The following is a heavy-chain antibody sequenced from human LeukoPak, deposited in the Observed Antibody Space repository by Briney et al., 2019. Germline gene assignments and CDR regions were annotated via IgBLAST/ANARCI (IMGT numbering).Heavy chain of an antibody. CDR2: ISYEGSNK. CDR3: AKDQVRRITMVRGVPTKD. D-gene: IGHD3-10*01. J-gene: IGHJ4*02. V-gene: IGHV3-30*18. CDR1: GFTFSSYG. Sequence: GGSLRLSCAAAGFTFSSYGMHWVRQAPGKGLEWVAVISYEGSNKYYADSVKGRFTISRDNSKNTLYLQMNSLRAEDTAVYYCAKDQVRRITMVRGVPTKDWGQGTLVTVSS.